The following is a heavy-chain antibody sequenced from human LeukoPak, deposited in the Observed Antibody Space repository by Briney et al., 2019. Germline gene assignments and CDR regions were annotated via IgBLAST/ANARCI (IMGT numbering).Heavy chain of an antibody. J-gene: IGHJ4*02. CDR3: ARGIVGATTGD. CDR2: INPNSGGT. CDR1: GHSSNTLG. D-gene: IGHD1-26*01. V-gene: IGHV1-2*02. Sequence: ASVKVSCKASGHSSNTLGITWVRQAPGQGLEWMGWINPNSGGTNYAQKFQGRVTMTRDTSISTAYMELSRLRSDDTAVYYCARGIVGATTGDWGQGTLVTVSS.